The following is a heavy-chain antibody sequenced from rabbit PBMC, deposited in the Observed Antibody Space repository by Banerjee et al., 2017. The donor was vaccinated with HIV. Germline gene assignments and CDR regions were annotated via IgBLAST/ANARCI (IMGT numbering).Heavy chain of an antibody. CDR1: GFSFSSNYY. CDR2: IYTGDGGT. J-gene: IGHJ4*01. D-gene: IGHD4-2*01. Sequence: QEQLGESGGGLFQPGGSLTLTCKASGFSFSSNYYMCWVRQAPGKGLEWIGCIYTGDGGTWYASWAKGRFTISKTSSTTVTLQMTSLTVADTATYFCARESPGTRAHNLWGPGTLVTVS. V-gene: IGHV1S45*01. CDR3: ARESPGTRAHNL.